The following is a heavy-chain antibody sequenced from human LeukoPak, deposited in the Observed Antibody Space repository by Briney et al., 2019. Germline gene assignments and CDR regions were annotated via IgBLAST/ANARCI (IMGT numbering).Heavy chain of an antibody. D-gene: IGHD1-26*01. CDR3: ARAPYSGSYSDY. V-gene: IGHV3-64*01. J-gene: IGHJ4*02. Sequence: PGGSLRLSCAASGFIFSSYAMHWVRQAPGKGPEYVSAISGNGGSTFYANSVEGRFTISRDNSKNTLHLQMGSLRAEDMAVYYCARAPYSGSYSDYWGQGLLVTVSS. CDR2: ISGNGGST. CDR1: GFIFSSYA.